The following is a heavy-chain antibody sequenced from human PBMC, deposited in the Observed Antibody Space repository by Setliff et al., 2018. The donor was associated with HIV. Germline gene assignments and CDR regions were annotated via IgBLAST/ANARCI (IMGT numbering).Heavy chain of an antibody. CDR3: AGESALSGQSD. J-gene: IGHJ4*02. CDR1: GDSISSSIYY. V-gene: IGHV4-39*06. CDR2: MYHSGTT. D-gene: IGHD6-19*01. Sequence: SETLSLTCTVSGDSISSSIYYWGWVRQPPGKGLEWIGEMYHSGTTRYNPSLESRVTLSLDKSRNQFTLKMTSVTAADTALYYCAGESALSGQSDWGQGTLVTVSS.